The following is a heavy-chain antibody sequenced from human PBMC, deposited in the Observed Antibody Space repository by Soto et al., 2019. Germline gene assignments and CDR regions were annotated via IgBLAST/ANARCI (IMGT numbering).Heavy chain of an antibody. CDR3: WKYTYCSGGSCYYYFDY. V-gene: IGHV3-23*01. CDR2: ISGSGGST. Sequence: GGSLRLSCAASGFTFSSYAMSWVRQAPGKGLEWVSAISGSGGSTYYADSVKGRFTISRDNSKNTLYLQMNSLRAEDTAVYYCWKYTYCSGGSCYYYFDYWGQGTLVTVSS. J-gene: IGHJ4*02. CDR1: GFTFSSYA. D-gene: IGHD2-15*01.